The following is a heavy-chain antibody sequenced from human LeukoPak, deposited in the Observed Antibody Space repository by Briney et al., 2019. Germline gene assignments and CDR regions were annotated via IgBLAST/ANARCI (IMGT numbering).Heavy chain of an antibody. D-gene: IGHD4-17*01. Sequence: GGSLRLSCAASGFTFSSYAMSWVRQAPGKGLEWVSGITWNSGSIGYADSVKGRFTISRDNAKNSLYLQMNSLTTEDTALYYCARAPGGGDYGTYFHYWGQGTLVTVSS. J-gene: IGHJ4*02. CDR1: GFTFSSYA. CDR2: ITWNSGSI. CDR3: ARAPGGGDYGTYFHY. V-gene: IGHV3-9*01.